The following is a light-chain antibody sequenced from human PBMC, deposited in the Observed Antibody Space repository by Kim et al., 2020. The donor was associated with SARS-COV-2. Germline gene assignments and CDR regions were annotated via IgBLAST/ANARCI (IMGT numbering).Light chain of an antibody. Sequence: YPGERATLTCRASQSVSSNLAWYQQKPGQAPRLLIYDASTRATGIPARFSGSGSGTEFTLTISSLQSEDFAVYYCQQYNNWPPVTFGQGTRLEIK. CDR3: QQYNNWPPVT. CDR1: QSVSSN. J-gene: IGKJ5*01. V-gene: IGKV3-15*01. CDR2: DAS.